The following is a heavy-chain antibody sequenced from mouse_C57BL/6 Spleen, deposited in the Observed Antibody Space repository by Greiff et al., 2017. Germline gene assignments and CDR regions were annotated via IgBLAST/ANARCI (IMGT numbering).Heavy chain of an antibody. CDR3: ARSDHYYGSRDWYFDV. J-gene: IGHJ1*03. V-gene: IGHV1-47*01. Sequence: QVQLQQSGAELVKPGASVKMSCKASGYTFTTYPIEWMKQNHGKSLEWIGNFHPYNDDTKYNEKFKGKATLTVEKSSSTVYLELSRLTSDDSAVYYGARSDHYYGSRDWYFDVWGTGTTVTVSS. CDR2: FHPYNDDT. CDR1: GYTFTTYP. D-gene: IGHD1-1*01.